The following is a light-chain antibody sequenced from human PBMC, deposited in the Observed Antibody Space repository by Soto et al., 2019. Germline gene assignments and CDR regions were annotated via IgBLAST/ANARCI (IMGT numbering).Light chain of an antibody. CDR1: QSISSW. Sequence: IQLTQSPATLSSSLGDRVTITWRASQSISSWLAWYQQKPGKAPKLLIFAASSLQSGVPSRFSGSRSGPEFTLTISSLQPEDFETYYCQQSYSSPPTFGQGTKVDIK. V-gene: IGKV1-39*01. CDR3: QQSYSSPPT. CDR2: AAS. J-gene: IGKJ1*01.